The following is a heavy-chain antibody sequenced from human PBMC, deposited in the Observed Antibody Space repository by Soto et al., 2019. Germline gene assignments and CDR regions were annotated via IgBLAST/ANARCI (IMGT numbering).Heavy chain of an antibody. CDR3: ARGDQLLPDNWFDP. CDR1: GGSISSYY. D-gene: IGHD2-2*01. CDR2: IYYSGST. V-gene: IGHV4-59*01. Sequence: QVQLQESGPGLVKPSETLSLTCTVSGGSISSYYWSWIRQPPGKGLEWIGYIYYSGSTNYNPSLKSRVTISVDTSKNQFSLQLSSVTAAETAVYYCARGDQLLPDNWFDPWGQGTLVTVSS. J-gene: IGHJ5*02.